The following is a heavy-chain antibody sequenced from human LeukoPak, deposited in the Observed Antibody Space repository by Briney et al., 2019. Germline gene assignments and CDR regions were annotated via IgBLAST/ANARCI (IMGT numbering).Heavy chain of an antibody. V-gene: IGHV3-30*02. CDR3: ARDPGSGRHSYYMGV. Sequence: GGSLRLSCAASGFTFSRYGMHWVRQAPGKGLEWVAFLRSDGSDRFYPDSVKGRFTISRDNSKNTLYLQMNSLRPEDTAVYYCARDPGSGRHSYYMGVWGKGTTVIVS. CDR2: LRSDGSDR. J-gene: IGHJ6*03. CDR1: GFTFSRYG. D-gene: IGHD5-12*01.